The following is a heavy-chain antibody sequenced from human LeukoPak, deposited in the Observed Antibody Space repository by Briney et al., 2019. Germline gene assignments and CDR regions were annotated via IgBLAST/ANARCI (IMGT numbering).Heavy chain of an antibody. J-gene: IGHJ4*02. CDR3: AKAPTDSCAGVRCYSFDS. Sequence: GGSLRLSCAASGFTFSNYAMNWVRRTPGKWLEWVSSITTRITSTYYADSVKGRFTISRDNSQNTLDLQMNSLRAEDTAIYYCAKAPTDSCAGVRCYSFDSWGQGTLVTVSS. CDR2: ITTRITST. V-gene: IGHV3-23*01. CDR1: GFTFSNYA. D-gene: IGHD2-15*01.